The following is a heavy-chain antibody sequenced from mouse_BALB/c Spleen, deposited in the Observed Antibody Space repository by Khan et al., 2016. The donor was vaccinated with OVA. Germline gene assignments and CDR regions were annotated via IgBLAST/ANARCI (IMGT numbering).Heavy chain of an antibody. CDR2: ISSTGST. CDR1: GYSITSDYA. D-gene: IGHD2-14*01. V-gene: IGHV3-2*02. CDR3: ARSLYYRYGYALDY. Sequence: EVQLVESGPGLVKPSQSLSLTCTVTGYSITSDYAWNWIRQFPGNPLECVGYISSTGSTSSNPSLKSRISITRDTSKNQFFLQLRSVTSEDTATYYCARSLYYRYGYALDYWGRGTSVTVSS. J-gene: IGHJ4*01.